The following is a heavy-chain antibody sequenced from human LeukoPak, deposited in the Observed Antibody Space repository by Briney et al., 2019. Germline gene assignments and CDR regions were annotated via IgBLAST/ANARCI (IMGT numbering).Heavy chain of an antibody. D-gene: IGHD3-3*01. Sequence: SETLSLTCTVSGGSISSYYWSWVRQPPGKGLEWIGEVHLDGRTNYNPSLKSRLIMSVDLPENHISLKLTSVTAADTAVYYCAREGGFYRPLDYSGQGTLVTVSS. V-gene: IGHV4-59*12. CDR3: AREGGFYRPLDY. CDR1: GGSISSYY. CDR2: VHLDGRT. J-gene: IGHJ4*02.